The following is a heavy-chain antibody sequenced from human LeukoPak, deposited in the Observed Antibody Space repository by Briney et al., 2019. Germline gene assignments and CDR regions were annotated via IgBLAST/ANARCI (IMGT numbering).Heavy chain of an antibody. Sequence: SETLSLTCAVYGGSFSGYYWSWIRQPPGKGLEWIGELNHSGSTNYNPSLKSRVTISVDTSKNQFSLKLSSVTAADTAVYYCARVITMVRGVIITDGMDVWGQGTTVTVSS. J-gene: IGHJ6*02. CDR3: ARVITMVRGVIITDGMDV. CDR2: LNHSGST. V-gene: IGHV4-34*01. CDR1: GGSFSGYY. D-gene: IGHD3-10*01.